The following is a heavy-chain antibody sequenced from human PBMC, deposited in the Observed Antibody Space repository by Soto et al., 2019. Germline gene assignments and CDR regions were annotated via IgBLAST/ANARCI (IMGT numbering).Heavy chain of an antibody. D-gene: IGHD3-10*01. CDR1: GFTFSSYW. Sequence: EVQLVESGGGLVQPGGSLRLSCAASGFTFSSYWMSWVRQAPGKGLEWVANIKQDGSEKYYVDSVKGRFTISRDNAKNSLYLQMKSLRAEDTAVYYCAREGEPAGPYGADYWGQGTLVTVSS. V-gene: IGHV3-7*01. J-gene: IGHJ4*02. CDR2: IKQDGSEK. CDR3: AREGEPAGPYGADY.